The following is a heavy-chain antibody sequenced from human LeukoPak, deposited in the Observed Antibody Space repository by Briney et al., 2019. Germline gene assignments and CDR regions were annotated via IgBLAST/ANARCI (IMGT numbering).Heavy chain of an antibody. CDR1: GYTLTELS. V-gene: IGHV1-24*01. Sequence: ASVKVSCKFSGYTLTELSMHWVRQAPGKGLEWMGGFDPEDGETIYAQKFQGRVTMTEDTSTDTAYMELSSLRSEDTAVYYCATPASYSRIFDYWGQGTLVTVSS. CDR3: ATPASYSRIFDY. J-gene: IGHJ4*02. CDR2: FDPEDGET. D-gene: IGHD6-13*01.